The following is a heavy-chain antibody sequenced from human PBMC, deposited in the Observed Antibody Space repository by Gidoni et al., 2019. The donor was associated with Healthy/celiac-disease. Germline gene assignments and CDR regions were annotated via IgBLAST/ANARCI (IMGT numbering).Heavy chain of an antibody. D-gene: IGHD3-3*01. CDR3: ARGPRARPSEKEWPRYDY. V-gene: IGHV4-34*01. Sequence: QVQLQQWGAGLLKPSETLSLTCAVSGGSFLGYYWRWIRQPPGKGLEWIGEINHSGSTNYNPSLKSRVTISVDTSKNQFSLKLSSVTAADTAVYYCARGPRARPSEKEWPRYDYWGQGTLVTVSS. J-gene: IGHJ4*02. CDR1: GGSFLGYY. CDR2: INHSGST.